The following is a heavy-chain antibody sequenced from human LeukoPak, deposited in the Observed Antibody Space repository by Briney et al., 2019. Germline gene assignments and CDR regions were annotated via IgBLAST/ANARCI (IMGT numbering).Heavy chain of an antibody. CDR1: GYTFTGYY. CDR3: ARDWVPIFGVVRREGDY. Sequence: ASVKVSCKASGYTFTGYYMHWVRQAPGQGLEWMGWINPNSGGTNYAQKFQGRVTMTRDTSISTAYMELSRLRSDDTAVYYCARDWVPIFGVVRREGDYWGQGTLVTVSS. J-gene: IGHJ4*02. D-gene: IGHD3-3*01. V-gene: IGHV1-2*02. CDR2: INPNSGGT.